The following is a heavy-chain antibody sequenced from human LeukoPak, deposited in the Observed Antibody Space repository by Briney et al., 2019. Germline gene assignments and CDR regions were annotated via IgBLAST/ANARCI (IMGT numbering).Heavy chain of an antibody. CDR2: IKEDGSES. D-gene: IGHD3-10*01. Sequence: GGSLRLSCAASGFIFSTYGIHWVRQAPGKGLEWVANIKEDGSESHYVDSVKGRFTISRDNAKNSLYLQMNSLRAEDTAVYFCAKAGLLWFGESWMDVWGQGTTVTVSS. V-gene: IGHV3-7*01. CDR3: AKAGLLWFGESWMDV. CDR1: GFIFSTYG. J-gene: IGHJ6*02.